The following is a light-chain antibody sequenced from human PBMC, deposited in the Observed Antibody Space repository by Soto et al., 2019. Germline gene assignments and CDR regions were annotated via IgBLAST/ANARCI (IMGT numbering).Light chain of an antibody. CDR1: QTVRNNY. CDR3: QQYYKWPPT. CDR2: DAS. V-gene: IGKV3-20*01. Sequence: EFVLTQSPGTLSLSPGERATLSCRASQTVRNNYLAWYQQKPGQAPRLLIYDASSRATGIPERFSGGGSGTEFTLTISSLESQDFEVYYCQQYYKWPPTFGGGTKVDIK. J-gene: IGKJ4*01.